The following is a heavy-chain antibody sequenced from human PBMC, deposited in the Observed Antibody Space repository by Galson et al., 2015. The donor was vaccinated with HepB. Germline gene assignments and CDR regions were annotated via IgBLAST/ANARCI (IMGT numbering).Heavy chain of an antibody. J-gene: IGHJ4*02. CDR3: ARVSYSSSSGGLPFDY. CDR1: GFTFSSYW. D-gene: IGHD6-13*01. V-gene: IGHV3-7*03. Sequence: SLRLSCAASGFTFSSYWMSWVRQAPGKGLEWVANIKQDGSEKYYVDSVKGRFTISRDNAKNSLYLQMNSLRAEDTAVYYCARVSYSSSSGGLPFDYWGQGTLVTVSS. CDR2: IKQDGSEK.